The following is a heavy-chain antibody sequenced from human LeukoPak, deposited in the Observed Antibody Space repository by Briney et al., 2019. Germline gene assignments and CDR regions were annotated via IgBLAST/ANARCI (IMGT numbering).Heavy chain of an antibody. V-gene: IGHV4-59*08. CDR1: GGSISSYY. CDR2: IYYSGST. CDR3: ARREAVAGAFDI. Sequence: SETLSLTCTVSGGSISSYYWSWIRQPPGKGLEWIGYIYYSGSTYYNPSLKSRVTISVDTSKNQFSLKLSSVTAADTAVYYCARREAVAGAFDIWSQGTMVTVSS. J-gene: IGHJ3*02. D-gene: IGHD6-19*01.